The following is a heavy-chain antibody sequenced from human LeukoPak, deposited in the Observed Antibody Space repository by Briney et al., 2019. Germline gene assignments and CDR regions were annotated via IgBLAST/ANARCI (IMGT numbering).Heavy chain of an antibody. D-gene: IGHD2-15*01. Sequence: ASVKVSCKASGYTFINYYMHWVRQAPGQGLEWMGIINPSGGSTSYAQEFQGRVTMTSDTSTGTVYMELSSLGSEDTAVYYCARPHYSDYYYYGMDVWGQGTTVTVSS. J-gene: IGHJ6*02. CDR2: INPSGGST. CDR3: ARPHYSDYYYYGMDV. CDR1: GYTFINYY. V-gene: IGHV1-46*01.